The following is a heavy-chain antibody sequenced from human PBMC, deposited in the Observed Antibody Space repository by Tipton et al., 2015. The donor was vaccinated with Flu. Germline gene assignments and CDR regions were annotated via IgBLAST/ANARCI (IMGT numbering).Heavy chain of an antibody. D-gene: IGHD3-10*01. J-gene: IGHJ4*02. CDR2: IKQDGSER. CDR3: VRKGFGDY. Sequence: SLRLSCAASGFTFSDYWMAWVRQAPGKGLEWVANIKQDGSERYYVDSVKGRFTISRDNAKNSLFLQMTSLRAEDTAVYYCVRKGFGDYWGQGILVTVSS. V-gene: IGHV3-7*01. CDR1: GFTFSDYW.